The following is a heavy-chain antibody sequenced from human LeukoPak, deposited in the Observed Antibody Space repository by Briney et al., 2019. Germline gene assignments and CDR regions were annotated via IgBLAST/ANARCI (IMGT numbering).Heavy chain of an antibody. J-gene: IGHJ4*02. CDR2: ISGSGGST. V-gene: IGHV3-23*01. Sequence: GGSLRLSCAASGFTFSSYAMSWVRQAPGKGLEWVSAISGSGGSTYYADSVKGRFTISRDNSKNTLYLRMNSLGAEDTAVYYCANKWSFLYYFDYWGQGTLVTVSS. D-gene: IGHD2-15*01. CDR1: GFTFSSYA. CDR3: ANKWSFLYYFDY.